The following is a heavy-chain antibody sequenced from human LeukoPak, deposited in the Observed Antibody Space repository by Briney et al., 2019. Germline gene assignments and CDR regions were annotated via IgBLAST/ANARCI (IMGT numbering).Heavy chain of an antibody. J-gene: IGHJ4*02. D-gene: IGHD3-10*01. V-gene: IGHV4-39*01. CDR3: ASAGSYWVDY. CDR2: TYYSGST. Sequence: SETLSLTCTVSGGSIRSSSYYWGWIRQPPGMGLEWIGSTYYSGSTYYNPSLESRVTISVDTSKNQFSLKLSSVTAADMAVYYCASAGSYWVDYWGQGTLVTVSS. CDR1: GGSIRSSSYY.